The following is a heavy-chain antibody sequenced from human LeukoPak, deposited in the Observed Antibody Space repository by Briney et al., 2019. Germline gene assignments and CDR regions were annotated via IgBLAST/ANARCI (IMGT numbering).Heavy chain of an antibody. V-gene: IGHV3-7*03. CDR3: TRVSGGYDLSDY. J-gene: IGHJ4*02. CDR2: IREDGSLQ. CDR1: GFTFSDYY. D-gene: IGHD3-10*02. Sequence: GGSLRLSCAASGFTFSDYYMSWIRQAPGKGLEWVANIREDGSLQYYVDSVEGRFTISRDNAKNSLYLQMNTLRVDDTAVYFCTRVSGGYDLSDYWGQGTLVIVSS.